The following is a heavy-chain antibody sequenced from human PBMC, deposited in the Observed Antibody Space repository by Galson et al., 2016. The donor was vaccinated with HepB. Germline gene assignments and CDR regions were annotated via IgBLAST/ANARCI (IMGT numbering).Heavy chain of an antibody. V-gene: IGHV1-18*04. Sequence: SVKVSCKASGYTFTRYYIHWVRQAPGQGLEWMGWISAYNGKTEYAQKMQDRLILTTDASTSTAHMELRSLRSDDTALYYCARAGDAFDMWGQGTMVTVSS. J-gene: IGHJ3*02. CDR2: ISAYNGKT. CDR3: ARAGDAFDM. CDR1: GYTFTRYY.